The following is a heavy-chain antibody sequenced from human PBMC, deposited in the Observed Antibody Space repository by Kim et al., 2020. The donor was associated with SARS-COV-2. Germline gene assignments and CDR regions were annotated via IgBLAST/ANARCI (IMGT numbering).Heavy chain of an antibody. Sequence: GGSLRLSCGASGFTFSSHAMSWVRQAPGKGLEWVSAISAIDGSTYDADSVRGRFTISRDNSKSTLYLQMNSLRVDDTAVYYCARDDGLGYWGQGTLVTGS. J-gene: IGHJ4*02. CDR1: GFTFSSHA. CDR2: ISAIDGST. D-gene: IGHD3-16*01. V-gene: IGHV3-23*01. CDR3: ARDDGLGY.